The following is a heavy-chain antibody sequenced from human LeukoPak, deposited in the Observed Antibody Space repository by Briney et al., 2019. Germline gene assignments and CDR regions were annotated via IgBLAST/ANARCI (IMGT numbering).Heavy chain of an antibody. CDR3: AGGVAVDTGVDY. J-gene: IGHJ4*02. V-gene: IGHV3-21*01. CDR1: GFTFSSYS. D-gene: IGHD5-18*01. Sequence: GGSLRLSCAASGFTFSSYSMNWVRQAPGKGLEWVSSISSSGSYIYYADSVKGRFTISRDNAKNSLYLQMNSLRAEDTAVYYCAGGVAVDTGVDYWGQGTLVTVSS. CDR2: ISSSGSYI.